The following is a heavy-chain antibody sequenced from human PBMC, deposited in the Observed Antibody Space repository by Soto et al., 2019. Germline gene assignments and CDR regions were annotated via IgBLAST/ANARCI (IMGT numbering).Heavy chain of an antibody. CDR3: AMVDNYVTPTPQDV. CDR1: GYIFVNYG. V-gene: IGHV1-18*01. Sequence: QVQLVQSGDEVRKPGSSVQVSCKASGYIFVNYGIAWVRQAPGQGLEWMGWLSPYSGNTHYASKVQGRLTMTTDTSTSTAYMDLGGLTSDDTDVYYCAMVDNYVTPTPQDVWGEGTTVTVSS. D-gene: IGHD3-16*01. J-gene: IGHJ6*04. CDR2: LSPYSGNT.